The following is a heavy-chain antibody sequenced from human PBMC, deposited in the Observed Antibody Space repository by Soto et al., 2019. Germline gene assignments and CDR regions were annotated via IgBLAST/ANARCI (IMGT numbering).Heavy chain of an antibody. CDR3: ARLYPYYDILTGSQIYGFDF. D-gene: IGHD3-9*01. CDR1: GDSITGDNW. V-gene: IGHV4-4*02. CDR2: IHHSGAT. J-gene: IGHJ3*01. Sequence: SETLSLTCAVSGDSITGDNWWSWVRQPPGKGLEWIGEIHHSGATNYNPSLKSRVTISVDKSKNQLSLKLSSVTAADTAVYYCARLYPYYDILTGSQIYGFDFWGQGTMVTVSS.